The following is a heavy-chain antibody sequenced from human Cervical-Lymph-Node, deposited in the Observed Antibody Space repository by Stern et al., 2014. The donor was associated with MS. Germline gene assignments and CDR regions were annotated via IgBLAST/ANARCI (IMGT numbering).Heavy chain of an antibody. CDR2: ISSTSNYI. J-gene: IGHJ4*02. CDR1: GFTFKSHT. CDR3: ARLPRPGLTVSTTY. D-gene: IGHD5/OR15-5a*01. V-gene: IGHV3-21*02. Sequence: EVQLVESGGGLVKPGGSLRLSCAASGFTFKSHTLHWVRQAPGKGLEWVSSISSTSNYIYYADSVKGRFTISRDNAEKSLYLEMNSLRAEDTAVYYCARLPRPGLTVSTTYWGQGTRVTVSS.